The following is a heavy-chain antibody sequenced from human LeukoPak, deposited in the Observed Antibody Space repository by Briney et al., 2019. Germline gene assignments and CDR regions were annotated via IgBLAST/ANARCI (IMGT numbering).Heavy chain of an antibody. CDR2: IRSKAYGGTT. D-gene: IGHD1-26*01. CDR1: GFTFGDYA. J-gene: IGHJ5*02. CDR3: SLGASWFDP. V-gene: IGHV3-49*04. Sequence: GGSLRLSCTDSGFTFGDYAMNWVRQAPGKGLEWVGFIRSKAYGGTTEYAASVKGRFTISRDDSKSIAYLQMNSLKTEDTAVYYCSLGASWFDPWGQGTLVSVSS.